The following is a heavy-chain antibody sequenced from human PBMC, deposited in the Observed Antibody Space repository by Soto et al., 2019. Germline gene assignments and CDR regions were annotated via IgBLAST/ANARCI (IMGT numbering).Heavy chain of an antibody. CDR1: GYTFTSYY. Sequence: GASVKVSCKASGYTFTSYYMHWVRQAPGQGLERMGIIHPSGGSTTYAQKFQGRVTMTRDTSTSTVYVELSSLRSEDTAVYYCASHSRCPYYYGSGRFGNYYDGIDVWGQGTTVTVS. CDR2: IHPSGGST. CDR3: ASHSRCPYYYGSGRFGNYYDGIDV. J-gene: IGHJ6*02. V-gene: IGHV1-46*01. D-gene: IGHD3-10*01.